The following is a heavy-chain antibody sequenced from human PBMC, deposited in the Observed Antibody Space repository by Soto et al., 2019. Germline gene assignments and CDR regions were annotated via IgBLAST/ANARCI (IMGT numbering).Heavy chain of an antibody. CDR2: IYYSGST. D-gene: IGHD3-9*01. J-gene: IGHJ4*02. CDR1: GGSISSSSYY. V-gene: IGHV4-39*01. CDR3: ASFHYDILTGYYPDLFDY. Sequence: SETLSLTCTVSGGSISSSSYYWGWIRQPPGKGLEWIGNIYYSGSTYYNPSLKSRVTISVDTSKNQFSLKLSSVTAADTAVYYCASFHYDILTGYYPDLFDYWGQGTLVTVSS.